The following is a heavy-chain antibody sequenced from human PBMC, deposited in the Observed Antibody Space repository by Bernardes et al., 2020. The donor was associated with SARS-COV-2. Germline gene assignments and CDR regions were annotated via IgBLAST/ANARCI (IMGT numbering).Heavy chain of an antibody. V-gene: IGHV3-13*01. CDR1: GFTVSSYD. Sequence: GGSLRLSCAASGFTVSSYDMHWVRQATGKGLEWVSSLNPPGDTFYPGSVKGRFTISRENANNSLYLQMNSLRAGDTAVYYWAREGVWSGDHNGMDVWGQGTTVTVSS. D-gene: IGHD2-21*02. J-gene: IGHJ6*02. CDR3: AREGVWSGDHNGMDV. CDR2: LNPPGDT.